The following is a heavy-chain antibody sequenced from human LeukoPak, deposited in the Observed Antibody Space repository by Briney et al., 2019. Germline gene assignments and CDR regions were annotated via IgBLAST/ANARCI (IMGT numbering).Heavy chain of an antibody. CDR3: ARSMYYYDPNPDY. J-gene: IGHJ4*02. CDR1: GASISSTTYY. CDR2: IYTSGST. V-gene: IGHV4-61*05. Sequence: PSETLSLTCTVSGASISSTTYYWGWLRQPPRTGLEWIGRIYTSGSTNYNPSLKSRVTMSVDTSKNQFSLKLSSVTAADSAVYYCARSMYYYDPNPDYWGQGTLVTVSS. D-gene: IGHD3-22*01.